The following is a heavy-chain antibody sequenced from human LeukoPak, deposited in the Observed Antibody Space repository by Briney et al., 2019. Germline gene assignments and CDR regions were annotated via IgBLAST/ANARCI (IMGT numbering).Heavy chain of an antibody. D-gene: IGHD4-17*01. J-gene: IGHJ4*02. Sequence: SETLSLTCTVSGGSISSGSYYWSWIRQPAGKGLEWIGRIYTSGSTNYNPSLKSRVTISVDTSKNQFSLKLSSVTAADTAVYYCAKNDYGHYADYWGQGTLVTVSS. CDR1: GGSISSGSYY. CDR3: AKNDYGHYADY. CDR2: IYTSGST. V-gene: IGHV4-61*02.